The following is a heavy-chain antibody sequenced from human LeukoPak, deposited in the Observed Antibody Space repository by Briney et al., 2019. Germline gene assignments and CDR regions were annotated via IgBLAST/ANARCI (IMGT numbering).Heavy chain of an antibody. Sequence: PSETLSLTCTVSGYSISSGYYCGWSLQPPRKGLEWIGSIYHSGSTYYNPSLKSRVTISVDTSKNQFSLKLSSVTAADTAVYYCARDVTMTNADYWGQGTLVTVSS. V-gene: IGHV4-38-2*02. CDR1: GYSISSGYY. CDR2: IYHSGST. D-gene: IGHD3-22*01. J-gene: IGHJ4*02. CDR3: ARDVTMTNADY.